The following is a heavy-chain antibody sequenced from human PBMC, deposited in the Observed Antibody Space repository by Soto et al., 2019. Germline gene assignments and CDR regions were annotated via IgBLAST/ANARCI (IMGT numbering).Heavy chain of an antibody. CDR3: AKRTSGTTWGESDY. CDR2: ISGYSGNA. V-gene: IGHV1-18*04. Sequence: QVQVMQSGAEVKKPGDSVKVSCKTSGYIFSDYGINWVRQAPGQGLEWMGWISGYSGNANFAQKFQGRVTMTTDKSTRTAYIELRRLRSDDTAVYYCAKRTSGTTWGESDYWGQGTLVTVSS. J-gene: IGHJ4*02. CDR1: GYIFSDYG. D-gene: IGHD4-17*01.